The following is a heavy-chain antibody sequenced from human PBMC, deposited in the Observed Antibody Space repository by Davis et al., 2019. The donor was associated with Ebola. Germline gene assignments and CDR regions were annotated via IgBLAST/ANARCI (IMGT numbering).Heavy chain of an antibody. CDR1: GFVFRNYV. D-gene: IGHD3-22*01. CDR3: ARGYYDSTGNRYFDF. V-gene: IGHV3-23*01. J-gene: IGHJ2*01. CDR2: LGTSADT. Sequence: GGSLRLSCAASGFVFRNYVMSWVRQAPGKGLEWVSTLGTSADTYYADSVKGRFTISRDNSKNTLYLQINSLRAEDTAVYYCARGYYDSTGNRYFDFWGRGTLVTVSS.